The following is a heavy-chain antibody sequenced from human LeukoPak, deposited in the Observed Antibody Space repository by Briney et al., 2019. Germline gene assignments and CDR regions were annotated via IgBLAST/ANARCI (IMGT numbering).Heavy chain of an antibody. V-gene: IGHV3-43*02. Sequence: AGGSLRLSCAASGFTFDDYAMHWVRQAPGKGLEWVSLISGDGGSTYYADSVKGQFTISRDNSKNSLYLQMNSLRTEDTALYYCAKGRYYYDSSDAFDIWGQGTMVTVSS. CDR3: AKGRYYYDSSDAFDI. J-gene: IGHJ3*02. D-gene: IGHD3-22*01. CDR2: ISGDGGST. CDR1: GFTFDDYA.